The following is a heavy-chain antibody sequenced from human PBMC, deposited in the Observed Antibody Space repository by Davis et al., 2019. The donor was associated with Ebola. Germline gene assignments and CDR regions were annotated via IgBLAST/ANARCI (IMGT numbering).Heavy chain of an antibody. CDR3: ARWKFPGGYGMDV. J-gene: IGHJ6*02. D-gene: IGHD4-23*01. CDR2: IIPILGIA. CDR1: GGTFSSYA. Sequence: SVKVSCKASGGTFSSYAISWVRQAPGQGLEWMGRIIPILGIANYAQKFQGRVTITADKSTSTAYMELSSLRSEDTAVYYCARWKFPGGYGMDVWGQGTTVTVSS. V-gene: IGHV1-69*04.